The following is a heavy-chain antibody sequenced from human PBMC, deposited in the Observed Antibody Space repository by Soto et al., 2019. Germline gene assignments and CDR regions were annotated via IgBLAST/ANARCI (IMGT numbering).Heavy chain of an antibody. CDR2: IRDSGDRT. CDR3: AKDRGIIVKAGDAFDV. Sequence: GGSLRLSCASSGFTLSMSAVNWVRQAPGKGLEWVSYIRDSGDRTHYADSVKGRFTISRDRSKNTVSLQMDSLRAEDTAVYYCAKDRGIIVKAGDAFDVWGQGTKVTVSS. CDR1: GFTLSMSA. J-gene: IGHJ3*01. D-gene: IGHD3-16*02. V-gene: IGHV3-23*01.